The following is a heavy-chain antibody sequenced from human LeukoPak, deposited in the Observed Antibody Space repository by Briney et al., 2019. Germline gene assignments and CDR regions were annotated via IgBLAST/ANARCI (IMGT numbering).Heavy chain of an antibody. CDR3: VTDPVHFGSGFDRDDY. CDR2: YDPAESKT. V-gene: IGHV1-24*01. D-gene: IGHD3-10*01. Sequence: ASVKVSCKVSGSTLFQLSIHWVRQAPGKGLEWMGGYDPAESKTVYAQKFQDRVSMTEDTSTDIAYLKLSSLRSEDTAVYYCVTDPVHFGSGFDRDDYWGQGTLVTVSS. J-gene: IGHJ4*02. CDR1: GSTLFQLS.